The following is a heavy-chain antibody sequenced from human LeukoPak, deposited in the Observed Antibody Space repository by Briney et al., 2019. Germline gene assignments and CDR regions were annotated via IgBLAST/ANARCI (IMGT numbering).Heavy chain of an antibody. CDR2: IYYSGST. Sequence: PSETLSLTCTVSGGSISSYYWSWIRQPPGKGLEWIGYIYYSGSTNYNPSLKSRVTISVDTSKNQFSLKLSSVTAADTAVYYCARARQRYYYDSSGYAPTFDYWGQGTLVTVSS. CDR3: ARARQRYYYDSSGYAPTFDY. J-gene: IGHJ4*02. D-gene: IGHD3-22*01. V-gene: IGHV4-59*01. CDR1: GGSISSYY.